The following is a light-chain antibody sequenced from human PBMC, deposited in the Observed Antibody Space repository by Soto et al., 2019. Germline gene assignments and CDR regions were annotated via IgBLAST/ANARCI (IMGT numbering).Light chain of an antibody. CDR3: QQRRNWPT. CDR1: QRVRSY. CDR2: DAS. Sequence: EIVLTQSPATLSLSPGERATLSCRASQRVRSYLAWYQQKPGQAPRLLIYDASNRATGIPARFSGSGSGTDFTLISISLETEDFAVYYGQQRRNWPTFGGGTHVHIK. V-gene: IGKV3-11*01. J-gene: IGKJ4*01.